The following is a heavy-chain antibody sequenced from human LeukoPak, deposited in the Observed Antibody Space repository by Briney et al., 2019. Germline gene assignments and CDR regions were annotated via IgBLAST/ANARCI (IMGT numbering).Heavy chain of an antibody. CDR2: SIPIFSTA. V-gene: IGHV1-69*13. CDR1: GCTFTSYA. D-gene: IGHD6-19*01. CDR3: ARASIAVADTYYMDV. Sequence: SVKVSRKASGCTFTSYAISWVRQAPGQGLEWMGGSIPIFSTATYAQKFQGRVTITADESTSTAYMELSSLRSEDTAVYYCARASIAVADTYYMDVWGKGTTVSVSS. J-gene: IGHJ6*03.